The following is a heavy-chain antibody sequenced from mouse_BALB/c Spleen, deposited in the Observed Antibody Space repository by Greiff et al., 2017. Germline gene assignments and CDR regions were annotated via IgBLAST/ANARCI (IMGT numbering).Heavy chain of an antibody. Sequence: EVKLMESGGGLVQPGGSLKLSCAASGFTFSSYGMSWVRQTPDKRLELVATINSNGGSTYYPDSVKGRFTISRDNAKNTLYLQMSSLKSEDTAMYYCAREKGFAYWGQGTLVTVSA. V-gene: IGHV5-6-3*01. CDR3: AREKGFAY. J-gene: IGHJ3*01. CDR2: INSNGGST. CDR1: GFTFSSYG.